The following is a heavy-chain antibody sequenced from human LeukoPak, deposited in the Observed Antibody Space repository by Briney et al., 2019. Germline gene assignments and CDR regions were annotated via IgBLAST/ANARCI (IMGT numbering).Heavy chain of an antibody. V-gene: IGHV1-69*13. CDR1: GGTFSSYA. Sequence: SVKVSCKASGGTFSSYAISWVRQAPGEGLEWMGGTIPIFGTADYAQKFQGRVTITADESTSTAYMELSSLRSEDTAVYYCAANFLYSSSSGQNYYGMDVWGQGTTVTVSS. J-gene: IGHJ6*02. CDR2: TIPIFGTA. CDR3: AANFLYSSSSGQNYYGMDV. D-gene: IGHD6-6*01.